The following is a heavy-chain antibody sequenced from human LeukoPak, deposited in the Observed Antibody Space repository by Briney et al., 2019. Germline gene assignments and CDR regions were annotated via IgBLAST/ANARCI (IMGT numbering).Heavy chain of an antibody. V-gene: IGHV4-59*01. CDR2: IYYSGST. CDR3: AKEPGATATEGGAFDI. D-gene: IGHD1-26*01. CDR1: GGSISSYY. J-gene: IGHJ3*02. Sequence: SETLSLTCTVSGGSISSYYWSWIRQPPGKGLVWIGYIYYSGSTNYNPSLKSRVTISVDTSKNQFSLKLSSVTAADTAVYYCAKEPGATATEGGAFDIWGQGTMVTVSS.